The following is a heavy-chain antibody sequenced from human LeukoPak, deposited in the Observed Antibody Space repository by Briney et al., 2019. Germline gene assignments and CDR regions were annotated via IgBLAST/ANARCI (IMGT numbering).Heavy chain of an antibody. CDR1: GGSFSGYY. J-gene: IGHJ5*02. CDR2: INHSGST. Sequence: SETLSLTCAVYGGSFSGYYWSWIRQPPGKGLEWIGEINHSGSTNYNPSLKSRVTMSVDTSKNQFSLKLSSVTAADTAVYYCAREGWNYHNNWSDPWGQGTLVTVSS. CDR3: AREGWNYHNNWSDP. V-gene: IGHV4-34*01. D-gene: IGHD1-7*01.